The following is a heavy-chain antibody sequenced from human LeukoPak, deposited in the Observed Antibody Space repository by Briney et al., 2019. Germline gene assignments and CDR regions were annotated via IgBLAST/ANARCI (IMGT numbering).Heavy chain of an antibody. CDR1: GGSFSGYY. Sequence: SETLSLTCAVYGGSFSGYYWSWIRQPPGKGLEWIGEINHSGSTNYNPSLKSRVTISVDTSKNQFSLKLSSVTAADTAVYYCARRGAMVPFDYWGQGTLVTVSS. J-gene: IGHJ4*02. CDR2: INHSGST. V-gene: IGHV4-34*01. CDR3: ARRGAMVPFDY. D-gene: IGHD5-18*01.